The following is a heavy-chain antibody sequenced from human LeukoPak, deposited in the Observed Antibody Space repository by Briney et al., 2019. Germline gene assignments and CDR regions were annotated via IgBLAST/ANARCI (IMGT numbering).Heavy chain of an antibody. V-gene: IGHV3-64*01. CDR1: GFTFSSYA. CDR2: ISSNGGST. J-gene: IGHJ6*03. D-gene: IGHD4-23*01. CDR3: ARGTVVTPYYYYYYMDV. Sequence: GGSLRLSCAASGFTFSSYAMHWVRQAPGRGLEYVSAISSNGGSTYYANSVKGRFTISRDNSKNTLYLQMGSLRAEDMAVYYCARGTVVTPYYYYYYMDVWGKGTTVTVSS.